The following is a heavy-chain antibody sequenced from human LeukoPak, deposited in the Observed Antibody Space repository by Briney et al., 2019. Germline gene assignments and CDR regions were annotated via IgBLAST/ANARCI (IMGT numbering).Heavy chain of an antibody. Sequence: SETLSLTCTVSGGSISSYYWSWIRQPPGKGLEWIGYIYYSGSTNYNPSLKSRVTISVDTSENQFSLKLSSVTAADTAVYYCARDHPSYGDYGAFDYWGQGTLVTVSS. CDR2: IYYSGST. CDR3: ARDHPSYGDYGAFDY. J-gene: IGHJ4*02. CDR1: GGSISSYY. V-gene: IGHV4-59*01. D-gene: IGHD4-17*01.